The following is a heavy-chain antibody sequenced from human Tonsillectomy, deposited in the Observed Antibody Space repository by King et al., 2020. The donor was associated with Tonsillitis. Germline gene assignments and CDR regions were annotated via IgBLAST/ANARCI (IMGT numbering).Heavy chain of an antibody. V-gene: IGHV3-33*08. CDR2: IWYDGSNK. D-gene: IGHD2-2*01. CDR1: GFTFSSYG. J-gene: IGHJ4*02. Sequence: VQLVESGGGVVQPGRSLRLSCAASGFTFSSYGMHWVRQAPGKGLEWVAVIWYDGSNKYYADSVKGRFTISRDNSKNTLYLQMNSLRAEDTAVYYCARGGELGYCSSTSCSDTYFDYWGQGTLVTVSS. CDR3: ARGGELGYCSSTSCSDTYFDY.